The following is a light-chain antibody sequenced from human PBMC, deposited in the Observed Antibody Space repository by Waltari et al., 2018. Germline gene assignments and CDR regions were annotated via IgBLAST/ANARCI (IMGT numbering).Light chain of an antibody. CDR3: QQRSIWPWT. V-gene: IGKV3-11*01. Sequence: EIVLTQSPATLSLSPGESATLSCRASQSVGRSLAWYQQKPGKAPRLVLYAASNRATGIPDRFSGSNSGTDFSLTISSLEAEDFAVYYCQQRSIWPWTFGLGTKVEVK. J-gene: IGKJ1*01. CDR2: AAS. CDR1: QSVGRS.